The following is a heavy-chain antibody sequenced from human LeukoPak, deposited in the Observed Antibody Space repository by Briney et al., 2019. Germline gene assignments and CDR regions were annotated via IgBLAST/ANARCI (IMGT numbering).Heavy chain of an antibody. J-gene: IGHJ4*02. CDR3: ARHGESGYSGYIDY. CDR2: ISHSGST. D-gene: IGHD5-12*01. CDR1: GYSISSGYY. Sequence: NPTETLSLTCAVSGYSISSGYYWGWIRQPPGKGLEWIGSISHSGSTYYNPSLKSRVTISVDMSKNQFPLKLSSVSAADTAVYYCARHGESGYSGYIDYWGQGTLVTVSS. V-gene: IGHV4-38-2*01.